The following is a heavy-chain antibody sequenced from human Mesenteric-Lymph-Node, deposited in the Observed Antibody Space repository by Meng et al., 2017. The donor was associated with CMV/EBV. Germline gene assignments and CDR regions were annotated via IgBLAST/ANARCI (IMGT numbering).Heavy chain of an antibody. CDR3: ARDQRRWELLTPYYYYGMDV. Sequence: GESLKISCAASGFTFDDYGMSWVRQAPGKGLEWVSSISSSSSYIYYADSVKGRFTISRDNAKNSLYLQMNSLRAEDTAVYYCARDQRRWELLTPYYYYGMDVWGQGTTVTVSS. D-gene: IGHD1-26*01. V-gene: IGHV3-21*01. CDR1: GFTFDDYG. J-gene: IGHJ6*02. CDR2: ISSSSSYI.